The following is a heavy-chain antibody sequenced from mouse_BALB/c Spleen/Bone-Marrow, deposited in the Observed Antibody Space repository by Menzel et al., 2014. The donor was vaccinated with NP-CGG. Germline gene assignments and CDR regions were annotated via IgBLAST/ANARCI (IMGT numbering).Heavy chain of an antibody. V-gene: IGHV1S81*02. Sequence: VQLQQSGAELVKPGASVKLSCKASGYTFTSFYMYWVKQRPGQGLEWIGGINPSNGGTNSNEKFKSKATLTLDKSSSTAYMQLSSLTSEDSAVYYCTRGSYGSSQYYFDYWGQGTTLTVSS. CDR2: INPSNGGT. D-gene: IGHD1-1*01. J-gene: IGHJ2*01. CDR1: GYTFTSFY. CDR3: TRGSYGSSQYYFDY.